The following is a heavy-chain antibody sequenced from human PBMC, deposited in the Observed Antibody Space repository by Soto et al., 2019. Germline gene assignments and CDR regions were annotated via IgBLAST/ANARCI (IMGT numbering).Heavy chain of an antibody. Sequence: PXESRTVSGKGSGYSFTSYWIGLVGQMPGKGLEWMGIIYPGDSDTRYSPSFQGQVTTSADKSISTAYLQWSSLKASDTAMYYCARSRGYCSGGSCYSGWFDPWGQGTLVTVSS. CDR3: ARSRGYCSGGSCYSGWFDP. D-gene: IGHD2-15*01. J-gene: IGHJ5*02. CDR1: GYSFTSYW. CDR2: IYPGDSDT. V-gene: IGHV5-51*01.